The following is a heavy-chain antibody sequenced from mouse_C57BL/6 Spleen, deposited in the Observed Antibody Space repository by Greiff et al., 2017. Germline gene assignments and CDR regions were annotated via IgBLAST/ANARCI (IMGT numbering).Heavy chain of an antibody. Sequence: VQLQQPGAELVKPGASVKLSCKASGYTFTSYWMHWVKQRPGQGLEWIGMIHPNSGSTNYNEKFKSKATLTVDKSSSTAYMQLSSLTSEDSAVYYCARSGDYDVRAMDYWGQGTSVTVSS. CDR3: ARSGDYDVRAMDY. J-gene: IGHJ4*01. V-gene: IGHV1-64*01. CDR1: GYTFTSYW. D-gene: IGHD2-4*01. CDR2: IHPNSGST.